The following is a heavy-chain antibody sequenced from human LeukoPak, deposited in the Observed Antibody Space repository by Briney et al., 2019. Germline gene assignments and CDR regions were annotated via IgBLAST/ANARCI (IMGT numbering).Heavy chain of an antibody. CDR3: AGYGGFSK. Sequence: GGSLRLSCAVSGFTVSGNHVTWVRQAPGKGLAWVSIIYNTGTTNYADSVKGRFTISRDNSKNTVYLQMNSLRAEDMAIYYCAGYGGFSKWGQGTHVTVSS. J-gene: IGHJ4*02. CDR1: GFTVSGNH. D-gene: IGHD4-23*01. CDR2: IYNTGTT. V-gene: IGHV3-53*01.